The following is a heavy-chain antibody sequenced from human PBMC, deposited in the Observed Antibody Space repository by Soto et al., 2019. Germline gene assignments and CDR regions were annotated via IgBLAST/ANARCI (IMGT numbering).Heavy chain of an antibody. CDR3: AKEVSPSNDYGDYPFDY. D-gene: IGHD4-17*01. CDR2: ISGSGGST. J-gene: IGHJ4*02. CDR1: GFTFSSYA. Sequence: PGGSLRLSCAASGFTFSSYAMSWVRQAPGKGLEWVSAISGSGGSTYYADSVKGRFTISRDNSKNTLYLQMNSLRAEDTAVYYCAKEVSPSNDYGDYPFDYWGQGTLVTVSS. V-gene: IGHV3-23*01.